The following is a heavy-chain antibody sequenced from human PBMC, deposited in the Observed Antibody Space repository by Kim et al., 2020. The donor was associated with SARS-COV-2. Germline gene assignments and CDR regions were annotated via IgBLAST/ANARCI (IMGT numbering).Heavy chain of an antibody. J-gene: IGHJ6*03. CDR2: INPNSGGT. CDR3: ARDRDGVVIMYYYYYMDV. CDR1: GYTFTGYY. V-gene: IGHV1-2*02. Sequence: ASVKVSCKASGYTFTGYYMHWVRQAPGQGLEWMGWINPNSGGTNYAQKFQGRVTMTRDTSISTAYMELSRLRSDDTAVYYCARDRDGVVIMYYYYYMDVWGKGTTVTVSS. D-gene: IGHD3-3*01.